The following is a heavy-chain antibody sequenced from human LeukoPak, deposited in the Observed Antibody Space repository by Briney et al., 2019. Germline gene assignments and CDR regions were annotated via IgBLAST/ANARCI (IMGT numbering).Heavy chain of an antibody. V-gene: IGHV3-7*04. CDR1: GFTFSIYW. CDR3: ARGYFDWVW. J-gene: IGHJ4*02. Sequence: GGSLRLSCAASGFTFSIYWMSWVRQAPGKGLEWVANIKQDGSEKYYVDSVKGRFTISRDNAKNSLYLQMNSLRAEDTAVYYCARGYFDWVWWGQGTLVTVSS. D-gene: IGHD3-9*01. CDR2: IKQDGSEK.